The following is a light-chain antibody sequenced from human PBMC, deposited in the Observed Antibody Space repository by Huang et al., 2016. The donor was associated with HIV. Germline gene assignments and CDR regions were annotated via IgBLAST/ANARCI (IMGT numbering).Light chain of an antibody. V-gene: IGKV1-27*01. CDR3: QKYDSAPRT. CDR2: VAA. CDR1: QVIGNS. Sequence: DIQMTQSPSSLSAFVGDTVTITCRASQVIGNSLAWYQQEPGRPPKLLIYVAATLQSGVPSRFSVSGSGTDFTLTISNLQTEDVATYYCQKYDSAPRTFGQGTRV. J-gene: IGKJ1*01.